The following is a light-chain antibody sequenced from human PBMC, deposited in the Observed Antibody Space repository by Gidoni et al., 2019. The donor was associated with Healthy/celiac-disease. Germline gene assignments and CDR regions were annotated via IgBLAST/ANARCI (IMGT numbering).Light chain of an antibody. CDR1: QDMSNY. Sequence: DIQMTQTPSPLSASVGDRVTITCQASQDMSNYLNWYKQTQGKAPKLLIYDASNFETGVPSRFSGSGSGTYFTFTISSLQPEYISTYYCQQYDNLLFTFGPGTKVDIK. CDR2: DAS. V-gene: IGKV1-33*01. CDR3: QQYDNLLFT. J-gene: IGKJ3*01.